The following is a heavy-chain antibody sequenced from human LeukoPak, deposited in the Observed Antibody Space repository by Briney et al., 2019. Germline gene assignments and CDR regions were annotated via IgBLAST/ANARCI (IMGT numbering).Heavy chain of an antibody. CDR3: AGFTPAVDY. CDR2: IYHSGGT. J-gene: IGHJ4*02. CDR1: GYSISSGHY. V-gene: IGHV4-38-2*01. D-gene: IGHD3-10*01. Sequence: PSETLSLTCAVSGYSISSGHYWGWIRQPPGKGLEWIGGIYHSGGTYYNPSLKSRVTISVDTSKNQFSLKMKSVTAADTAVYYCAGFTPAVDYCSQGTLVTVSS.